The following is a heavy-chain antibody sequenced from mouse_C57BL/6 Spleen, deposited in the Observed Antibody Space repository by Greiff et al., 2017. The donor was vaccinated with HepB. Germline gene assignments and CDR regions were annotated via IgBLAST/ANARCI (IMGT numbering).Heavy chain of an antibody. J-gene: IGHJ1*03. CDR1: GYTFTSYW. V-gene: IGHV1-69*01. D-gene: IGHD1-1*01. CDR2: IDPSDSYT. CDR3: ARAGLLPTGYFDV. Sequence: QVQLQQPGAELVMPGASVKLSCKASGYTFTSYWMHGVKQRPGQGLEWIGEIDPSDSYTNYNQKFKGKSTLTVDKSSSEAYMHLSSLTSEDSAVYYCARAGLLPTGYFDVWGTGTTVTVSS.